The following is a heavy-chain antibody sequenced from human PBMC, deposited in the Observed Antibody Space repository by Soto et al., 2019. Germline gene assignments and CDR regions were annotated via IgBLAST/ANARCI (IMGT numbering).Heavy chain of an antibody. D-gene: IGHD6-13*01. V-gene: IGHV1-18*01. CDR2: ISASNGNT. J-gene: IGHJ4*02. CDR1: GYTFTTYG. Sequence: QVQLVQSGAEVKKPGASVKVSCKASGYTFTTYGISWVRQAPGQGLEWMGWISASNGNTYYRQKFQGRVTMTKDSIQRTANMELTSLTSDHKAVYYCPRPRTYRSRGNWWGRRTLITVSS. CDR3: PRPRTYRSRGNW.